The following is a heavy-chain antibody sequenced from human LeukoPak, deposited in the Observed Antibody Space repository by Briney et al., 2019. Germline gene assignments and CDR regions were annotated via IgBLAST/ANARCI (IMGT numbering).Heavy chain of an antibody. Sequence: GGSLRLSCAASGFTFSSYGMSWVRQAPGKGLEWVSAISGSGGSTYYADSVKGRFTISRDNSKNTLYLQMNSLRAEDTAVYYCLSYCSSTSCYESNWFDPWGQGTLVTVSS. CDR2: ISGSGGST. J-gene: IGHJ5*02. D-gene: IGHD2-2*01. V-gene: IGHV3-23*01. CDR1: GFTFSSYG. CDR3: LSYCSSTSCYESNWFDP.